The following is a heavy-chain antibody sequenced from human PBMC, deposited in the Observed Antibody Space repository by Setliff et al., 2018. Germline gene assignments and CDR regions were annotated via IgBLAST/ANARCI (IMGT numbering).Heavy chain of an antibody. CDR2: INNYSLKT. J-gene: IGHJ4*02. CDR1: GYTFTDYG. V-gene: IGHV1-18*01. Sequence: GASVKVSCKASGYTFTDYGITWVRQAPGQGLEWMGWINNYSLKTNCPQKFLGRVTMTTDTSTSTAYMELKSLRSDDTAVYYCARINFYVSSGYYYAPDYWGQGTLVTVS. D-gene: IGHD3-22*01. CDR3: ARINFYVSSGYYYAPDY.